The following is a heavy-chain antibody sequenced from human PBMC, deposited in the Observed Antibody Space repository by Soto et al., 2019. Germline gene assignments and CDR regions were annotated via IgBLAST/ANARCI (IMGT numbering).Heavy chain of an antibody. Sequence: ASVKVSCKASGYTFTGYYMHWVRQAPGQGLEWMGWINPNSGSTNYAQKFQGWVTMTRDTSISTAYMELSRLRSDDTAVYCCAREGVRTGYNWNHDAFDIWGQGTMVTVSS. CDR2: INPNSGST. CDR3: AREGVRTGYNWNHDAFDI. D-gene: IGHD1-1*01. V-gene: IGHV1-2*04. J-gene: IGHJ3*02. CDR1: GYTFTGYY.